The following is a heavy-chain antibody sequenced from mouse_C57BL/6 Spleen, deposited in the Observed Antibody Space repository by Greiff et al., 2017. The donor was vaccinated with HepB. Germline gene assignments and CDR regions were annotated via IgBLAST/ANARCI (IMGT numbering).Heavy chain of an antibody. CDR2: IWTGGGT. V-gene: IGHV2-9-1*01. J-gene: IGHJ2*01. CDR3: ARNPIYDGYYEGYYFDY. Sequence: VKVEESGPGLVAPSQSLSITCTVSGFSLTSYAISWVRQPPGKGLEWLGVIWTGGGTNYNSALKSRLSISKDNSKSQVFLKMNSLQTDDTARYYCARNPIYDGYYEGYYFDYWGQGTTLTVSS. D-gene: IGHD2-3*01. CDR1: GFSLTSYA.